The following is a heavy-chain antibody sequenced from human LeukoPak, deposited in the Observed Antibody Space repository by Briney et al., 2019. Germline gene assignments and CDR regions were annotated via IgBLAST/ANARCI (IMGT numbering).Heavy chain of an antibody. D-gene: IGHD5-24*01. J-gene: IGHJ5*02. Sequence: SETLSLTCTVSGGSISSGGYYWSWIRQPPGKGLEWIGYIYYSGSTYYNPSLKSRVTISVDTSKNQFSLKLSSVTAADTAVYYCARVKGRWLQRQGWFDPWGQGTLVTVSS. CDR1: GGSISSGGYY. CDR2: IYYSGST. CDR3: ARVKGRWLQRQGWFDP. V-gene: IGHV4-30-4*01.